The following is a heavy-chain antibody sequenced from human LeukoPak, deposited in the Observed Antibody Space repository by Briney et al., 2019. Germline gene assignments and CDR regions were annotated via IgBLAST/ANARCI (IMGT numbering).Heavy chain of an antibody. V-gene: IGHV4-39*07. D-gene: IGHD3-22*01. J-gene: IGHJ3*02. CDR2: IYYSGST. CDR3: ARDIRPTYYYDSSGHPKAFDI. CDR1: GGSISSSSYY. Sequence: SETLSLTCTVSGGSISSSSYYWGWIRQPPGKGLEWIGSIYYSGSTYYNPSLKSRVTISVDTSKNQFSLKLSSVTAADTAVYYCARDIRPTYYYDSSGHPKAFDIWGQGTMVTVSS.